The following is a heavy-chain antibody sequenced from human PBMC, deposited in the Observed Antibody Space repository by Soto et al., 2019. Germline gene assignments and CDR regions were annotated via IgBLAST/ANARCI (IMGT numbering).Heavy chain of an antibody. Sequence: SETLSLTCTVSGDSMSTYYWNWIRQSAEKGLEWIGRISATGTTTYIPSLKSRITLSVDTSKNEFSLNLKFVTAADTAVYFCARDHSGAADFWGQGTMVTVSS. CDR1: GDSMSTYY. CDR2: ISATGTT. CDR3: ARDHSGAADF. V-gene: IGHV4-4*07. J-gene: IGHJ3*01. D-gene: IGHD7-27*01.